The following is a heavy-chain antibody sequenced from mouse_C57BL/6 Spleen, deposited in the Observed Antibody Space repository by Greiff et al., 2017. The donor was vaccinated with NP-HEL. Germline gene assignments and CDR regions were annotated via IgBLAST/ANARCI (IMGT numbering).Heavy chain of an antibody. V-gene: IGHV1-50*01. D-gene: IGHD2-12*01. CDR1: GYTFTSYW. Sequence: QVQLQQPGAELVKPGASVKLSCKASGYTFTSYWMQWVKQRPGQGLEWIGEIDPSDSYTNYNQKFKGKATLTVDTSSSTAYMQLSSLTSEDSAVYYCARRSSIVYAMDYWGQGTSVTVSS. CDR3: ARRSSIVYAMDY. J-gene: IGHJ4*01. CDR2: IDPSDSYT.